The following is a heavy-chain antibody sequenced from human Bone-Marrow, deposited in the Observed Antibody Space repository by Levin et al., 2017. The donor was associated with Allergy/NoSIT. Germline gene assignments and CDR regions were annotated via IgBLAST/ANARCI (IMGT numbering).Heavy chain of an antibody. CDR1: QFIFDDHG. CDR2: ITWNGGTT. J-gene: IGHJ3*01. D-gene: IGHD1-7*01. V-gene: IGHV3-20*01. CDR3: ARVGNYAVIADAFDL. Sequence: SCVASQFIFDDHGMSWVRQAPGKGLEWVSGITWNGGTTGYADSVKGRFTISRDNANNTLYLQMNSLRAEDTALYHCARVGNYAVIADAFDLWGQGTMVTVSS.